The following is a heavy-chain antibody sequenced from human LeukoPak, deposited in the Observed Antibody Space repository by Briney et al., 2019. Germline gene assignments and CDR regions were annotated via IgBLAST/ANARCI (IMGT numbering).Heavy chain of an antibody. J-gene: IGHJ4*02. CDR2: ISSSSYT. CDR3: ARGGSGSYFLHFDY. Sequence: GGSLTLSCAASGFTFSDYYMSWIRQAPGKGLEWVSYISSSSYTNYADSVKGRFTISRDNAKNSLYLQMNSLRAEDTAVYYCARGGSGSYFLHFDYWGQGTLVTVSS. CDR1: GFTFSDYY. V-gene: IGHV3-11*05. D-gene: IGHD3-10*01.